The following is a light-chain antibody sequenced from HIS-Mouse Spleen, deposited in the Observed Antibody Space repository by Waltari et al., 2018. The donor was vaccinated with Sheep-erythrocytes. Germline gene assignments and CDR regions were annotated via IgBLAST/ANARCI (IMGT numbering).Light chain of an antibody. V-gene: IGLV2-11*01. CDR2: DVS. CDR3: CSYAGSYNHV. Sequence: RSVSGSPGQSVTISCTGTSSDVGGYNYVSWYQQHPGKAPKLMIYDVSKRPSGVPDRFSGSKSGNTASLTISGLQAEDEADYYCCSYAGSYNHVFATGTKVTVL. J-gene: IGLJ1*01. CDR1: SSDVGGYNY.